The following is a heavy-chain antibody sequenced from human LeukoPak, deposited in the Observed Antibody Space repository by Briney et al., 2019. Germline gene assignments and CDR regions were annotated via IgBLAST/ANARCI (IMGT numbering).Heavy chain of an antibody. D-gene: IGHD2-2*01. CDR3: AGGIGYCSSTSCENWFDP. CDR2: IYYSGST. Sequence: PSQTLSLTCTVSGGSISSGGYYWSWIRQHPGKGLEWIGYIYYSGSTYYNPSLKSRVTISVDTSKNQFSLKLSSVTAADTAMYYCAGGIGYCSSTSCENWFDPWGQGTLVTVSS. CDR1: GGSISSGGYY. V-gene: IGHV4-31*03. J-gene: IGHJ5*02.